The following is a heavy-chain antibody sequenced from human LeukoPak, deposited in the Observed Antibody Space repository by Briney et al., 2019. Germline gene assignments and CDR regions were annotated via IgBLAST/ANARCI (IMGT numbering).Heavy chain of an antibody. CDR3: ASQYSGSYDN. J-gene: IGHJ4*02. V-gene: IGHV1-69*13. D-gene: IGHD1-26*01. CDR2: IIPIFGTA. Sequence: SVKVPCTASGGTFSSYAISWVRQAPGQGLEWMGGIIPIFGTANYAQKFQGRVTITADESTSTAYMELSSLRSEDTAVYYCASQYSGSYDNWGQGILVTVSS. CDR1: GGTFSSYA.